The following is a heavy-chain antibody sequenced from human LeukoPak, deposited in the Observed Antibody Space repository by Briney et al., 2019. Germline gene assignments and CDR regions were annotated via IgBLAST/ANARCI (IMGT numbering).Heavy chain of an antibody. D-gene: IGHD3-10*01. J-gene: IGHJ3*01. Sequence: PGGSLRLSCAASGFTFRSYWMSWVRQAPGKGLEWVANTKQDGSEKYDVDSVKGRFTISRDNARNSLYLQMNSLRVEDTAVYYCARGAYYYNSGDAFDVWGQGTMVTVSS. V-gene: IGHV3-7*01. CDR2: TKQDGSEK. CDR1: GFTFRSYW. CDR3: ARGAYYYNSGDAFDV.